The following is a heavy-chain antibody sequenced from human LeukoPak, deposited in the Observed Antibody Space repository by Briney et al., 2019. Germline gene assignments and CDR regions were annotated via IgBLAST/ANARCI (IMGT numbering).Heavy chain of an antibody. CDR1: GFTFSSYG. Sequence: GGSLRLSCAASGFTFSSYGMHWVRQAPGKGLEWVAVISYDGSNKYYADSVKGRFTISRDNSKNTLYLQMNSLRAEDTAVYYCARSDYGDYFYFDYWGQGTLVTVSS. CDR2: ISYDGSNK. D-gene: IGHD4-17*01. V-gene: IGHV3-30*03. J-gene: IGHJ4*02. CDR3: ARSDYGDYFYFDY.